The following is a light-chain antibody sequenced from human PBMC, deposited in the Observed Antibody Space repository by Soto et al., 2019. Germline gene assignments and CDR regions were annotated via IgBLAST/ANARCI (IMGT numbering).Light chain of an antibody. V-gene: IGLV2-14*03. CDR2: DVS. J-gene: IGLJ1*01. Sequence: QSALTQPASVSGSPGQSITISCTGTSSDVGGYNYVSWYQQHPGKAPKLIISDVSNRPSGVSNRFSGSKSGNMASLTISGLQAEDEADYYCNSYTSSSTHVFGTGTKVTVL. CDR3: NSYTSSSTHV. CDR1: SSDVGGYNY.